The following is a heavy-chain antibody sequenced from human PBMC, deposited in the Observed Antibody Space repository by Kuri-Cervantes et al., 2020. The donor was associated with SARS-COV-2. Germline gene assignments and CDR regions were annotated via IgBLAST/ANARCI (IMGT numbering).Heavy chain of an antibody. D-gene: IGHD3-22*01. CDR1: GFTFDDYA. J-gene: IGHJ4*02. Sequence: SLKISCAASGFTFDDYAMHWVRQAPGKGLEWVSGISWNSGSIGYADSVKGRFTISRDNAKNSLYLQMNSLRAEDTALYYCAKDSYYDSSGYVFDYWGQGTLVTVSS. CDR2: ISWNSGSI. CDR3: AKDSYYDSSGYVFDY. V-gene: IGHV3-9*01.